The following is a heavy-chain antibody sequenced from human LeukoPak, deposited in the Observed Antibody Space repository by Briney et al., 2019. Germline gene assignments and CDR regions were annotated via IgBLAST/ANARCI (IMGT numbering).Heavy chain of an antibody. V-gene: IGHV4-4*02. CDR2: IYHSGST. D-gene: IGHD6-19*01. J-gene: IGHJ1*01. CDR1: GGSISSNW. Sequence: SETLSLTCAVSGGSISSNWWSWVRQPPGKGLEWIGEIYHSGSTNYNPSLKSRGTISVDKSKNQFSLKLSSVTAADTAVYYCASADSSGWYAEYFQHWGQGTLVTVSS. CDR3: ASADSSGWYAEYFQH.